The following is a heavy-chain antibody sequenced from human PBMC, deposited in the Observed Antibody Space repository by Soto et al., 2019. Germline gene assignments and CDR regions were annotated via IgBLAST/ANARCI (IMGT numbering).Heavy chain of an antibody. CDR1: GGSISSYY. J-gene: IGHJ6*02. V-gene: IGHV4-59*01. Sequence: QVQLQESGPGLVKPSETLSLTCTVSGGSISSYYWSWIRQPPGKGLEWIGYIYYSGSTNYNPSLKIRVTISVDTSKNQFSLKLSSVTAADTAVYYCARDTLLGSNYYYYYGMDVWGQGTTVTVSS. D-gene: IGHD3-10*01. CDR3: ARDTLLGSNYYYYYGMDV. CDR2: IYYSGST.